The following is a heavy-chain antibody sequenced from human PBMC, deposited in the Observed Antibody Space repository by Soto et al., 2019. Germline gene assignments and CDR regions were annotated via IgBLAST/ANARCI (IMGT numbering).Heavy chain of an antibody. V-gene: IGHV4-61*01. D-gene: IGHD5-18*01. CDR3: ARDRGYSNWFDP. Sequence: SETLSLTCAVSGGSISSSSYYWGWIRQPPGKGLEWIGYIYYSGSTNYNPSLRSRLTISVDTSKNQFALKLSSVTAADTAVYYCARDRGYSNWFDPWGQGTLVTVSS. CDR1: GGSISSSSYY. J-gene: IGHJ5*02. CDR2: IYYSGST.